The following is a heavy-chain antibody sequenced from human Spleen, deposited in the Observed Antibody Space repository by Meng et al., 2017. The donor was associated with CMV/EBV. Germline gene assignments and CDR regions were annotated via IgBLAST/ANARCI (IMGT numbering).Heavy chain of an antibody. CDR3: ARVLGYCTGGSCWYDF. CDR1: YSFNAYY. J-gene: IGHJ4*02. V-gene: IGHV1-2*02. D-gene: IGHD2-15*01. Sequence: YSFNAYYLPWVRQAPGQGLEWLGWINPNNGGTKYAQKFQGRVTMTRDKSVTTAFMELSSLRSDDTAVYYCARVLGYCTGGSCWYDFWGQGTLVTVSS. CDR2: INPNNGGT.